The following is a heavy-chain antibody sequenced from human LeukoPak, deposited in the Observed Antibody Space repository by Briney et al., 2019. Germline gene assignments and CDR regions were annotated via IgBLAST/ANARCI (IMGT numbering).Heavy chain of an antibody. V-gene: IGHV4-61*02. D-gene: IGHD2-21*02. CDR1: GGSISSGSYY. CDR2: IYTSGST. Sequence: PSQTLSLTCTVSGGSISSGSYYWSWIGQPAGKGLEWIGRIYTSGSTNYNPSLKSRVTISVDTSKNQFSLKLSSVTAADTAVYYCARVHCGGDCYSDRGWFDPWGQGTLVTVSS. CDR3: ARVHCGGDCYSDRGWFDP. J-gene: IGHJ5*02.